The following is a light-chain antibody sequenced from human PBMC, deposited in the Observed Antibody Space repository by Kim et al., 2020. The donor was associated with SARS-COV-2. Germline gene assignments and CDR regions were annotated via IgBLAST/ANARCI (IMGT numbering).Light chain of an antibody. CDR1: QSISSW. Sequence: DIQMTQSPSTLSASVGDRVTITCRASQSISSWLAWYQQKPGKAPKLLIYKASSLESGVPSRFSGSGSGTEFTLTISSLQPDDFATYYCQQYNSYHTFGQGTSWRS. CDR3: QQYNSYHT. J-gene: IGKJ2*01. CDR2: KAS. V-gene: IGKV1-5*03.